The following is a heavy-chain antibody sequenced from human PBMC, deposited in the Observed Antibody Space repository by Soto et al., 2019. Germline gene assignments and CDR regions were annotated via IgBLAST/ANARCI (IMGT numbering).Heavy chain of an antibody. CDR2: ISSHGGST. D-gene: IGHD5-12*01. J-gene: IGHJ4*02. CDR1: GFTFSNYA. V-gene: IGHV3-64*01. CDR3: ARRDGYNFDY. Sequence: PGGSLRLSCAASGFTFSNYAMHWVRQAPGKGLEYVSAISSHGGSTYYANSVRGRFTISRDNSKNTLYLQMGSLRAEDMAVYYCARRDGYNFDYWGQGTLVTVSS.